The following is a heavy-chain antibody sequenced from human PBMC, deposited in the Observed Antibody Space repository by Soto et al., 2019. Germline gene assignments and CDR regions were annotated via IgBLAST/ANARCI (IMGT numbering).Heavy chain of an antibody. J-gene: IGHJ4*02. CDR2: ISGSGST. D-gene: IGHD6-13*01. Sequence: GGSLRLSCAASGFTFSSYAMSWVRQAPGKGLEWVSAISGSGSTYYADSVKGRFTISRDNSKNTLYLQMNSLRAEDTAVYYCARIAAAGINFDYWGQGTLVTVS. CDR1: GFTFSSYA. V-gene: IGHV3-23*01. CDR3: ARIAAAGINFDY.